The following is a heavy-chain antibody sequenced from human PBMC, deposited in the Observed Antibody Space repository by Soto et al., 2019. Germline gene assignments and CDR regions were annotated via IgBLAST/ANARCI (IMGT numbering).Heavy chain of an antibody. CDR1: GFSLSNARMG. CDR3: ARIRLEPYYYYYMDV. CDR2: IFSNDEK. J-gene: IGHJ6*03. Sequence: SGPTLVNPTETPTLTCTVSGFSLSNARMGVSWIRQPPGKALEWLAHIFSNDEKPYSTSLKSRLTISKDTSKSQVVLTMTNMDPADTATYYCARIRLEPYYYYYMDVWGKGTTVTVSS. V-gene: IGHV2-26*01. D-gene: IGHD1-1*01.